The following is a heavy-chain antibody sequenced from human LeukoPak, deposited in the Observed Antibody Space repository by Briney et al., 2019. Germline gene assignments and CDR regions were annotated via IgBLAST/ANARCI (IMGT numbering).Heavy chain of an antibody. CDR3: ARGRSCSADICSGGDAFDI. D-gene: IGHD2-15*01. Sequence: SETLSLTCTVSGGSINNYYWSWIRQPAGKGLEWIGRIYTRGSTNYNPSLKSRVTMSVDTSENQFSLKLSSVTAADTAVYYCARGRSCSADICSGGDAFDIWGQGTMVSVSS. CDR2: IYTRGST. CDR1: GGSINNYY. J-gene: IGHJ3*02. V-gene: IGHV4-4*07.